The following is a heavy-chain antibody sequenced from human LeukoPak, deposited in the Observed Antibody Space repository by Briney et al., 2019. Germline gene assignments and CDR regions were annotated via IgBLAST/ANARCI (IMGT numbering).Heavy chain of an antibody. Sequence: ASVKVPCKASGYTFTSFDINWVRQTAGQGLEWMGWMNPDSGDTGYAPKFQGRVIMTRNTSIRTAYMELSSLTSEDTAVYYCASRTSSGYDYDVFDLWGQGTVVTVSS. J-gene: IGHJ3*01. V-gene: IGHV1-8*01. CDR2: MNPDSGDT. CDR1: GYTFTSFD. CDR3: ASRTSSGYDYDVFDL. D-gene: IGHD5-12*01.